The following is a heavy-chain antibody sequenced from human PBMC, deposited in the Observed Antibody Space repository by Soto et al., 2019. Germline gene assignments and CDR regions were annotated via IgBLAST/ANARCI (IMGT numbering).Heavy chain of an antibody. J-gene: IGHJ4*02. D-gene: IGHD6-19*01. V-gene: IGHV1-2*02. CDR1: GYMFTGFY. CDR2: INPNNGVT. Sequence: ASVKVSCKASGYMFTGFYLHWVRQAPGQGLEWMGWINPNNGVTTYAKNFQGRVTMTRASSISTAYMELSSLRPDDTAVYFCAAAAIPVAGRHPDFWGQGTVVTVSS. CDR3: AAAAIPVAGRHPDF.